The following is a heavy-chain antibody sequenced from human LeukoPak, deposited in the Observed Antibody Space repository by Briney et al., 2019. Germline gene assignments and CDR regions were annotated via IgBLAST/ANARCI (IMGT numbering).Heavy chain of an antibody. CDR1: GGSISSYY. Sequence: PSETLSLTCTVSGGSISSYYWSWIRQPPGKGLEWIGYIYYTGSTNYNPSLKSRVIVSVDTSKNQFSLNLSSVTAADTAVYYCARDRPGGSSLDYWGQGTLVTVSS. CDR3: ARDRPGGSSLDY. CDR2: IYYTGST. V-gene: IGHV4-59*01. J-gene: IGHJ4*02. D-gene: IGHD2-2*01.